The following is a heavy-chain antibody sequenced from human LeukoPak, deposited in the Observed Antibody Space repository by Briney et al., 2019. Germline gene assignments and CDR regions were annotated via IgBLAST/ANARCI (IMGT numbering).Heavy chain of an antibody. J-gene: IGHJ3*01. CDR3: ARGPGYSSSWYGDAFDL. D-gene: IGHD6-13*01. V-gene: IGHV3-53*01. CDR2: IYSGGNT. Sequence: SGGSLRLSCAASGFTVSTNYICWVRQAPGKGLECVSVIYSGGNTYYTDSVKGRFTISRDNSKNTLYLQMNSLRADDTAVYYCARGPGYSSSWYGDAFDLWGQGTMVTVSS. CDR1: GFTVSTNY.